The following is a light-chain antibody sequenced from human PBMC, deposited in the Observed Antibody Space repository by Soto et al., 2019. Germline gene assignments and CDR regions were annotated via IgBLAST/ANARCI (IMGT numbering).Light chain of an antibody. CDR1: QSISSW. J-gene: IGKJ4*01. V-gene: IGKV1-5*03. CDR2: KAS. CDR3: QQYNSYPLT. Sequence: DIHMTQSPSTLSASVGHRVTITCRASQSISSWLEWYQQKPGKAPKLLIYKASSLESGVPSRFRGSGSGAAFTLTISSLPPDDFETYYCQQYNSYPLTFGGGTKVDIK.